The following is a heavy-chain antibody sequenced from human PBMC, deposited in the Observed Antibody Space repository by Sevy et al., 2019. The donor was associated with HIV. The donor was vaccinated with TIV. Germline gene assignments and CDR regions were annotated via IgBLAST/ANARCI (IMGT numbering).Heavy chain of an antibody. CDR1: GLTFSNAW. J-gene: IGHJ4*02. Sequence: GGSLRLSCAASGLTFSNAWMNWVRQAPGKGLEWVGRIKSKVDGGAPDYAAPVKGRFTISRDDSYNTLYLQMNSLKTEDTAVYYCTTDSLCYWGQGTLVTVSS. D-gene: IGHD2-21*01. V-gene: IGHV3-15*07. CDR3: TTDSLCY. CDR2: IKSKVDGGAP.